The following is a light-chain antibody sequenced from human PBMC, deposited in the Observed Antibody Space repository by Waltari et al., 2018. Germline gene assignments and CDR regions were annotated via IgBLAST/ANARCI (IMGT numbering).Light chain of an antibody. CDR1: QSVGRT. V-gene: IGKV3-20*01. CDR2: GAS. Sequence: EIGLTQSPGTLSLSPGERATLSCMTSQSVGRTLAWYQQKPGQAPILLIYGASIRATGIPDRFSGSGSGTDFSLTISRLEPEDFAVYYCQHYVRLPVTFGQGTKVEIK. CDR3: QHYVRLPVT. J-gene: IGKJ1*01.